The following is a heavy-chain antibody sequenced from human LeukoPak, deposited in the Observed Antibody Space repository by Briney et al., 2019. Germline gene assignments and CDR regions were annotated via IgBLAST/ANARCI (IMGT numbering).Heavy chain of an antibody. CDR2: IYKDGTT. J-gene: IGHJ4*02. CDR3: AKCGSWIQLWFDY. CDR1: GFTFTDSY. V-gene: IGHV3-53*01. D-gene: IGHD5-18*01. Sequence: GGSLRLSCAASGFTFTDSYMTWVRQAPGKGLEWVAFIYKDGTTAYADSVKGRFTISRDNSKNTLYLQMNSLRAEDTAVYYCAKCGSWIQLWFDYWGQGTLVTVSS.